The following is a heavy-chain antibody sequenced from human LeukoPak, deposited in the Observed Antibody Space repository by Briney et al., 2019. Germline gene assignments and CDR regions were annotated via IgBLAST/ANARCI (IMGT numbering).Heavy chain of an antibody. CDR1: GGSISSSSYY. J-gene: IGHJ4*02. D-gene: IGHD4/OR15-4a*01. CDR3: ASGADTDYFDY. V-gene: IGHV4-61*05. CDR2: IYYNGRT. Sequence: PSETLSLTCTVSGGSISSSSYYWGWIRQPPGKGLEWIGYIYYNGRTNYNPSLKSRVTISVDTSKNQFSLKLSSVTAADTAVYYCASGADTDYFDYWGQGTLVTVSS.